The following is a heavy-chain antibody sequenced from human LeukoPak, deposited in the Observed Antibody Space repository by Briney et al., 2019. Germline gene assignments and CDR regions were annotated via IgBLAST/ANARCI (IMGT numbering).Heavy chain of an antibody. CDR1: GYTFTSYY. CDR2: ISYDAKSN. J-gene: IGHJ4*02. CDR3: ASGGAGYDFWSGYYSLDY. V-gene: IGHV3-30*03. Sequence: SCKASGYTFTSYYMHWVRQVPGKGLEWVAVISYDAKSNYHVDSVKGRFTISRDNSKNTLYLQMNSLRAEDTAVYYCASGGAGYDFWSGYYSLDYWGQGTLVTVSS. D-gene: IGHD3-3*01.